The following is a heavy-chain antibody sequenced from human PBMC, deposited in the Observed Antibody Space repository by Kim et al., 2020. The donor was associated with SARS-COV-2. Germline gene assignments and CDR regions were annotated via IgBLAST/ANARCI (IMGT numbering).Heavy chain of an antibody. J-gene: IGHJ4*02. V-gene: IGHV3-53*01. CDR3: ARSGYCTGDDCTFDY. D-gene: IGHD2-8*02. CDR1: GFTVSSSY. CDR2: IYSDDGT. Sequence: GGSLRLSCAGSGFTVSSSYMNWVRQAPGKGLEWVSIIYSDDGTDYADSVKGRFTISRDNSKSTVYLQMNSLRAEDTAVYYCARSGYCTGDDCTFDYWGQG.